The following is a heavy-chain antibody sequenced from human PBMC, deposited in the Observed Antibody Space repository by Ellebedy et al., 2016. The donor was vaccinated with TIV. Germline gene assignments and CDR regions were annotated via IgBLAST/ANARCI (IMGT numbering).Heavy chain of an antibody. D-gene: IGHD3-9*01. Sequence: MPGGSLRLSCSVSGGSIRSYYWNWIRQPPGKGLEWIGYIYYIGRTNYNPSLKSRVTISLDTSKNQISLKLTSVTAADTAVYYCARGSFGDILTGYTSFDDWGQGTLVTVSS. J-gene: IGHJ4*02. CDR2: IYYIGRT. V-gene: IGHV4-59*08. CDR3: ARGSFGDILTGYTSFDD. CDR1: GGSIRSYY.